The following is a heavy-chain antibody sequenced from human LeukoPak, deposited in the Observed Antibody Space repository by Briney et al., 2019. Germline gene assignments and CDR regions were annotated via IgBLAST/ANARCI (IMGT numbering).Heavy chain of an antibody. J-gene: IGHJ4*02. CDR3: TTGLFYCGGDCLAFDS. CDR1: GFXVSNVW. D-gene: IGHD2-21*02. Sequence: GGSLRLSCAASGFXVSNVWISWVRKAPGKGLEWVCRIKSKTDGGTTDYAAPVKGKFTIARDDSRNTLYLQMNSLTTEYTAVYYCTTGLFYCGGDCLAFDSWGQGTLVTVSS. CDR2: IKSKTDGGTT. V-gene: IGHV3-15*01.